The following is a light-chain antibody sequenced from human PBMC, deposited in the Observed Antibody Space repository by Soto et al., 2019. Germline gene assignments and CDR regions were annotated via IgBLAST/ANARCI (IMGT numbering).Light chain of an antibody. V-gene: IGKV3-20*01. Sequence: EVVMRQSPATLSVSPGERATLSCRASQSVSSNLAWYQQKPGQAPRLLIYGASTRATGIPARFSGSGSGTDFTLTISRLDPEDFAVYFCQQYGSSPRTFGQGTKVDIK. CDR1: QSVSSN. J-gene: IGKJ1*01. CDR3: QQYGSSPRT. CDR2: GAS.